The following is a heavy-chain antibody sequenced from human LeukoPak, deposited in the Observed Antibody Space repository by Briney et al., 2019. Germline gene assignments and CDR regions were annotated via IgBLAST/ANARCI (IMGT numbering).Heavy chain of an antibody. CDR3: ARSRVWFGGKYFDY. CDR1: GFTFSSYG. V-gene: IGHV3-30*02. CDR2: IRYDGSNK. J-gene: IGHJ4*02. Sequence: GGSLRLSCAASGFTFSSYGMHWVRQAPGKGLEWVAFIRYDGSNKYYADSVKGRFTISRDNSKNTLYLQMNSLRAEDTAVYYCARSRVWFGGKYFDYWGQGTLVTVSS. D-gene: IGHD3-10*01.